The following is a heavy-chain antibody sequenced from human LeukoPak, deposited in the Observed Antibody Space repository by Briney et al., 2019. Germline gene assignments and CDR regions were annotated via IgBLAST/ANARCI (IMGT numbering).Heavy chain of an antibody. D-gene: IGHD3-22*01. J-gene: IGHJ4*02. CDR2: IRYDGNEK. V-gene: IGHV3-30*02. Sequence: PGGSLRLSCAASGFSFSSYAMRWVRQAPGKGLEWVSSIRYDGNEKYSADSVRGRFTVSRDNAKNSLYLQMNSLRAEDTAVYYCAREGRGFYGDFDYWGQGILVTVS. CDR3: AREGRGFYGDFDY. CDR1: GFSFSSYA.